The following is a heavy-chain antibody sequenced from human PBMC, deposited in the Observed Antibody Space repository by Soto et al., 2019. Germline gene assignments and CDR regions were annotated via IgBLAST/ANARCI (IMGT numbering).Heavy chain of an antibody. J-gene: IGHJ5*02. CDR2: ISAYNGNT. V-gene: IGHV1-18*01. Sequence: ASVKVSCKASGFTLSIFAITWVRQAPGQGLEWMGWISAYNGNTDYAHNFHDRVTMTTDTSTSTAYMELRSLTSDDTAVYYCARDQIMYPSHYAGNSLDPWGQGTLVTVSS. CDR3: ARDQIMYPSHYAGNSLDP. D-gene: IGHD1-7*01. CDR1: GFTLSIFA.